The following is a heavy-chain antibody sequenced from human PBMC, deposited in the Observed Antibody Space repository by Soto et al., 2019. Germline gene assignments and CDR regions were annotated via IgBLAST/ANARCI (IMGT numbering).Heavy chain of an antibody. CDR2: IHYSGNP. CDR1: GDSISSGGYY. CDR3: ARVKRHVGRWLQLRAWYFDY. Sequence: SETLSLTCTVSGDSISSGGYYWSWIRQHPGKGLEWIGYIHYSGNPYYNPSLKSRVTISVDTSKNQFSLNLSSVTAADTAVYYCARVKRHVGRWLQLRAWYFDYWGQGTLVTVSS. D-gene: IGHD1-1*01. J-gene: IGHJ4*02. V-gene: IGHV4-31*03.